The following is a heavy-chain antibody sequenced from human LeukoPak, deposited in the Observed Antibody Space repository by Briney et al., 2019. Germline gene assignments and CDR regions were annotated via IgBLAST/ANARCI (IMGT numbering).Heavy chain of an antibody. Sequence: AGGSLRLSCAASGFTFSSYGMHWVRQAPGKGLEWVAVIWYDGSNKFYADSVKGRFTISRDNSKNTLYLQMNSLRAEDTAVYYCARDPRYSYGLDAFDIWGQGTMVTVSS. D-gene: IGHD5-18*01. CDR3: ARDPRYSYGLDAFDI. J-gene: IGHJ3*02. V-gene: IGHV3-33*01. CDR1: GFTFSSYG. CDR2: IWYDGSNK.